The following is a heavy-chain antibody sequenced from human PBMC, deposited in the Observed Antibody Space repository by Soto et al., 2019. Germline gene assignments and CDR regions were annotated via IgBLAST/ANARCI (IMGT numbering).Heavy chain of an antibody. CDR3: PRGLDQPPVGLYFDT. CDR2: IIPAFGTA. CDR1: GGTFNSYL. D-gene: IGHD2-2*01. J-gene: IGHJ4*02. V-gene: IGHV1-69*06. Sequence: QVQLVQSGAEVKNPGSSVKVSCKTSGGTFNSYLIDWVRQAPGQGLEWLGGIIPAFGTAKYAQKFQGRVTIPAVTSTTTDYIELRTLTSEDPAVYYCPRGLDQPPVGLYFDTWGQGTLVTVSS.